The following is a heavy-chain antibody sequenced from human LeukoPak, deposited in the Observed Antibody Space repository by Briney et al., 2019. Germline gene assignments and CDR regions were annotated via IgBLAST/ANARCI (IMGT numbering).Heavy chain of an antibody. V-gene: IGHV4-59*01. Sequence: SETLSLTCTASGGSISSYYWSWIRQPPGKGLEWIGYIYYSGSTNYNPSLKSRVTISVDTSKNQFSLKLSSVTAADTAVYYCARGYSSSWNNWFDPWGQGTLVTVSS. CDR2: IYYSGST. CDR1: GGSISSYY. CDR3: ARGYSSSWNNWFDP. J-gene: IGHJ5*02. D-gene: IGHD6-13*01.